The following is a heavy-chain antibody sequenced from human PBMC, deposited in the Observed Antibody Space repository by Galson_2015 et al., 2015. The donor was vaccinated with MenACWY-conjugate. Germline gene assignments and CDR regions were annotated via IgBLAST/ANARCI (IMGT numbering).Heavy chain of an antibody. CDR2: IKYDGSGQ. V-gene: IGHV3-7*01. CDR1: GFTFGTYW. J-gene: IGHJ4*02. CDR3: VRPIMTFVAVRSLDY. Sequence: SPRLSCAASGFTFGTYWTTRVRQAPGKGVGWVANIKYDGSGQYFVGSVRGRFTVSRDNAKNSVDLQMNSLRSEDTAVYYCVRPIMTFVAVRSLDYWGQGTVVTVSS. D-gene: IGHD3/OR15-3a*01.